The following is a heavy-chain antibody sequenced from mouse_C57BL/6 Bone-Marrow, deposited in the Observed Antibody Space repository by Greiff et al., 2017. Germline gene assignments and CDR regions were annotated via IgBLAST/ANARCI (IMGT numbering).Heavy chain of an antibody. CDR3: AREAGWLLPFDY. CDR1: GYTFTSYG. Sequence: QVQLQQSGAELARPGASVKLSCKASGYTFTSYGISWVKQRTGQGLEWIGEIYPRSGNTYYNEKFKGQATLTADKSSSTAYMELRSLTSEDSAVYFCAREAGWLLPFDYWGQGTTLTVSS. CDR2: IYPRSGNT. D-gene: IGHD2-3*01. J-gene: IGHJ2*01. V-gene: IGHV1-81*01.